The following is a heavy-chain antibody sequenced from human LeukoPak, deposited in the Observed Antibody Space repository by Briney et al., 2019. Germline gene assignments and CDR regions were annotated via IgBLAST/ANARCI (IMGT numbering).Heavy chain of an antibody. CDR1: GYTFTDYY. J-gene: IGHJ4*02. D-gene: IGHD4-17*01. CDR3: AREGDLNTVTPVFDH. Sequence: ASVKVSCKASGYTFTDYYMHWVRQAPGQGLEWMGWISDYNGNTNYAQKFQGRVTMTTDTSTSTAYMELRSLRSDDTAVYYCAREGDLNTVTPVFDHWGQGTLVTVSS. CDR2: ISDYNGNT. V-gene: IGHV1-18*04.